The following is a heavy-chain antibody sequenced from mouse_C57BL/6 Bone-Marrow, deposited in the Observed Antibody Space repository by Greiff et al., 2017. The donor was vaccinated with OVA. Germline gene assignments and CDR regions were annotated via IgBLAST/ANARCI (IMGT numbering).Heavy chain of an antibody. CDR3: TRGYSNYDAMDD. CDR2: IDPETGGT. Sequence: QVQLKQSGAELVRPGASVTLSCKASGYTFTDYEMHWVQQTPVHGLEWIGAIDPETGGTAYNQKFKGKAILTADNASSTAYMELRSLTSEDSAVYYCTRGYSNYDAMDDGGRGTSVTVSA. J-gene: IGHJ4*01. CDR1: GYTFTDYE. D-gene: IGHD2-5*01. V-gene: IGHV1-15*01.